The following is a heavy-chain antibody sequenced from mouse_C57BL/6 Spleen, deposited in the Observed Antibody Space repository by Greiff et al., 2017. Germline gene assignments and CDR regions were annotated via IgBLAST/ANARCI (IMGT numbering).Heavy chain of an antibody. CDR3: AKMDYDAGDGAMDY. D-gene: IGHD2-4*01. V-gene: IGHV2-5*01. Sequence: VQLVESGPGLVQPSQSLSITCTVSGFSLTSYGVNWVRQSPGKGLEWLGVIWRGGSTDYNAAFMSRLSITKDKSKSQVFFKMNSLQADDTAIYYCAKMDYDAGDGAMDYWGQGTSVTVSS. CDR1: GFSLTSYG. CDR2: IWRGGST. J-gene: IGHJ4*01.